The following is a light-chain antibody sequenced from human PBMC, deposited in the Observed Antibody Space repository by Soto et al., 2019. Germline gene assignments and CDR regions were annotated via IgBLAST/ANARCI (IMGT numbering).Light chain of an antibody. CDR1: QGITSY. J-gene: IGKJ4*01. CDR3: QHLYSHHLT. Sequence: IQLTQSPSSLSASVGDRVTITCRASQGITSYLAWYQQRPGKAPGLLIYSASTLQSGVPSRFSGSGYVRDLSLTISNLQPEDFATYYCQHLYSHHLTVGGGTKVDIK. V-gene: IGKV1-9*01. CDR2: SAS.